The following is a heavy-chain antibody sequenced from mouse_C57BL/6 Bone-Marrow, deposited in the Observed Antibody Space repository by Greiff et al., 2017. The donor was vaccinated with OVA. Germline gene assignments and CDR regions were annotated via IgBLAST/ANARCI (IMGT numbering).Heavy chain of an antibody. D-gene: IGHD2-5*01. V-gene: IGHV1-47*01. J-gene: IGHJ1*03. CDR3: ARGDNYYSNSYWYFDV. Sequence: QVQLKQSGAELVKPGASVKMSCKASGYTFTTYPIEWMKQNHGKSLEWIGNFHPYNDDTKYNEKFKGKATLTVEKSSSTVYLELSRLTSDDSAVYYCARGDNYYSNSYWYFDVWGTGTTVTVSS. CDR2: FHPYNDDT. CDR1: GYTFTTYP.